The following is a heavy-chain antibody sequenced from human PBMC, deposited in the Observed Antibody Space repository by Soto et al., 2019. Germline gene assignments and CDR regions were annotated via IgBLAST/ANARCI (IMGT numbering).Heavy chain of an antibody. D-gene: IGHD2-15*01. CDR2: ISSSGST. V-gene: IGHV4-59*01. CDR3: ARRIQLDY. J-gene: IGHJ4*02. Sequence: QVQLQESGPGLVKPSETLSLTCTVSGGSISSYYWSWIRQPPGKRLEWIGHISSSGSTSYNPSLKSRVSISMDTSKNQFSLNLGSVTAADSAVYYCARRIQLDYWGQGTLVTVCS. CDR1: GGSISSYY.